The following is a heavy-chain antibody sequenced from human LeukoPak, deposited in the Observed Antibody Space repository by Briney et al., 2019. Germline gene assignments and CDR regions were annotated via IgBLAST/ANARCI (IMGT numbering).Heavy chain of an antibody. CDR1: GFTFSSYS. Sequence: GGSLRLSCAASGFTFSSYSMNWVRQAPGKGLEWVSSISSSSSYIYYADSVKGRFTISRDNAKNSLYLQMNSLRAEDTAVYCCARSGGGGGDAFDIWGQGTMVTVSS. D-gene: IGHD2-15*01. J-gene: IGHJ3*02. V-gene: IGHV3-21*01. CDR2: ISSSSSYI. CDR3: ARSGGGGGDAFDI.